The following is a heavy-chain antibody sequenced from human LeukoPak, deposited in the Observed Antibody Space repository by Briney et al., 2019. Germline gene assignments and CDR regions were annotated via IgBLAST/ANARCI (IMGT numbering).Heavy chain of an antibody. CDR1: GFTFSDYY. J-gene: IGHJ4*02. V-gene: IGHV3-11*03. D-gene: IGHD6-13*01. CDR2: ISPSGRHT. CDR3: ARQPSSQNFDY. Sequence: NPGGSLRLSCAASGFTFSDYYMSWIRQAPGKGLEWVSCISPSGRHTNYADSVKGRFTISRDNAKNSLYLQMNSLRAEDTAVHYCARQPSSQNFDYWGQGALVTVSS.